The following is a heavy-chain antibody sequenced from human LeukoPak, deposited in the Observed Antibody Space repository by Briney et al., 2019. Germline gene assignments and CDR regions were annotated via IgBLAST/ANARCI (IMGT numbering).Heavy chain of an antibody. V-gene: IGHV3-23*01. Sequence: PGRSLRLSCAASGFTFRSHGMHWVRQAPGKGLEWVSVIGGSNGITFYVGSVKGRFTISRDNSKDTLYLQMNSLRAEDTAVYYCARNENSGWGYFDYWGQGTLVTVSS. J-gene: IGHJ4*02. CDR3: ARNENSGWGYFDY. D-gene: IGHD5-12*01. CDR2: IGGSNGIT. CDR1: GFTFRSHG.